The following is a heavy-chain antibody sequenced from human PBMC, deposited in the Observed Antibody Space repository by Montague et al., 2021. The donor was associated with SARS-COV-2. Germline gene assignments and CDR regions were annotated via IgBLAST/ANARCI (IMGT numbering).Heavy chain of an antibody. V-gene: IGHV3-48*02. D-gene: IGHD3-3*01. CDR3: ARDGGTITVFGVLSMLRYFDY. Sequence: SLRLSCAASGFTFGSYSMNWVRQAPGKGLEWVSFISTSSSTIYYADSVKGRFTISRDNAKNSLYLQMNSLRDEDMAVYYCARDGGTITVFGVLSMLRYFDYWGQGTLVTVSS. CDR2: ISTSSSTI. CDR1: GFTFGSYS. J-gene: IGHJ4*02.